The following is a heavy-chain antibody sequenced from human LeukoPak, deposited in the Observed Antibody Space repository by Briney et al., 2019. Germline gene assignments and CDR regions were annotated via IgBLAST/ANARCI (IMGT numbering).Heavy chain of an antibody. CDR2: INHGGST. Sequence: PSETLSLTCAVYGGSFTAYDWSWIRQPPGKGLEWIGEINHGGSTNYNPSLKSRVTISVDKSKNQFSLKLSSVTAADTAVYYCARTIVVVPAAPYYYYYYMDVWGKGTTVTVSS. CDR3: ARTIVVVPAAPYYYYYYMDV. J-gene: IGHJ6*03. CDR1: GGSFTAYD. V-gene: IGHV4-34*01. D-gene: IGHD2-2*01.